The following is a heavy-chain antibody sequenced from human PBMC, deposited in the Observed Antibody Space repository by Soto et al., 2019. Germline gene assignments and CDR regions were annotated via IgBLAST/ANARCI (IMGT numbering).Heavy chain of an antibody. CDR1: GFTFSSYA. CDR2: ISGSGGST. Sequence: GGSLRLSCAAPGFTFSSYAMSWVRQAPGKGLEWVSAISGSGGSTYYADSVKGRFTISRDNSKNTLYLQMNSLRAEDTAVYYCAKVPTAKLTLLYNWFDPWGQGTLVTVSS. V-gene: IGHV3-23*01. CDR3: AKVPTAKLTLLYNWFDP. D-gene: IGHD2-15*01. J-gene: IGHJ5*02.